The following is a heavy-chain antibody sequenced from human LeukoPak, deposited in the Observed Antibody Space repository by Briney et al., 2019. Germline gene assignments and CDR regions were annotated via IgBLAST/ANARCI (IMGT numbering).Heavy chain of an antibody. Sequence: SETLSLTCTVSGGSISSYYWSWIRQPAGKGLEWIGRIYTSGSTNYNPSLKSRVTMSVDTSKNQFSLKLSSVTAADTAVYYCARVLFEYSNYLPYNWFDPWGQGTLVTVSS. CDR1: GGSISSYY. CDR3: ARVLFEYSNYLPYNWFDP. V-gene: IGHV4-4*07. J-gene: IGHJ5*02. CDR2: IYTSGST. D-gene: IGHD4-11*01.